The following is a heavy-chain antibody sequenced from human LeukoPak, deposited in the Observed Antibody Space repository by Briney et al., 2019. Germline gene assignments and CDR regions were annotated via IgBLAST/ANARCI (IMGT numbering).Heavy chain of an antibody. CDR2: IFISGGT. D-gene: IGHD6-6*01. CDR3: AREVGPRSSSRGRWFDP. Sequence: PSETLSLTCTVSGDSITSGSYYWSWIRQPAGKGLEWIGRIFISGGTNYNPSLKSRVTISVDTSKNQFSLKLSSVTAADTAVYYCAREVGPRSSSRGRWFDPWGQGTLVTVSS. CDR1: GDSITSGSYY. J-gene: IGHJ5*02. V-gene: IGHV4-61*02.